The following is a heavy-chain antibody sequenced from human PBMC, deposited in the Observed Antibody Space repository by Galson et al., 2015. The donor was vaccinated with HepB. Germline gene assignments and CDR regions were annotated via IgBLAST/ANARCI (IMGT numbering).Heavy chain of an antibody. CDR1: GYTFTSYG. D-gene: IGHD2-2*01. CDR3: AREGRVVPEPFLYYFDY. Sequence: SVKVSCKASGYTFTSYGISWVRQAPGQGLEWMGWISAYDGNTNYAQKLQGRVTMTTDTSTSTAYMELRSLRSDDTAVYYCAREGRVVPEPFLYYFDYWGQGTLVTVSS. V-gene: IGHV1-18*01. J-gene: IGHJ4*02. CDR2: ISAYDGNT.